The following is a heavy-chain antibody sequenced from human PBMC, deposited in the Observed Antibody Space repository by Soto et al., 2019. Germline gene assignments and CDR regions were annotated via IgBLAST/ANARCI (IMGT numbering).Heavy chain of an antibody. D-gene: IGHD5-18*01. Sequence: GGSLRLSCVGSGLSLSNIWTSWVRQAPGKGLEWVANIKQGGTETYYVDSVKGRFTISKDHAKNSLYLQMNSLRVEDTALYYCASLDTARVETAGYWGQGTRVTVSS. CDR3: ASLDTARVETAGY. CDR2: IKQGGTET. J-gene: IGHJ4*02. CDR1: GLSLSNIW. V-gene: IGHV3-7*01.